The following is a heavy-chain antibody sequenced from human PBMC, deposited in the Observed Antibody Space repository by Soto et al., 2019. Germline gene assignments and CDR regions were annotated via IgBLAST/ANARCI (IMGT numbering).Heavy chain of an antibody. V-gene: IGHV3-21*01. Sequence: GGSLRLSCAVSGFPLEKYGMNWVRQAPGKGLEWVSSISFSGDYIYYADSVKGRFTISRDNSKNTLYLQMNSLRAEDTAVYYCAKDRSLRVWGQGTTVTVSS. D-gene: IGHD4-17*01. CDR2: ISFSGDYI. CDR3: AKDRSLRV. CDR1: GFPLEKYG. J-gene: IGHJ6*02.